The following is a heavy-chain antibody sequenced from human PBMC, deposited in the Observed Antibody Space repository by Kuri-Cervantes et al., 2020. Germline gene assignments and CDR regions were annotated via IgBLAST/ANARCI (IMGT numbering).Heavy chain of an antibody. CDR2: ISYDGSNK. D-gene: IGHD3-10*01. CDR1: GFTFSSYS. J-gene: IGHJ4*02. CDR3: AKEGPYYYGSGELGH. V-gene: IGHV3-30*18. Sequence: GGSLRLSCAASGFTFSSYSMNWVRQAPGKGLEWVAVISYDGSNKYYADSVKGRFTISRDNSKNTLYLQMNSLRAEDTAVYYCAKEGPYYYGSGELGHWGQGTLVTVSS.